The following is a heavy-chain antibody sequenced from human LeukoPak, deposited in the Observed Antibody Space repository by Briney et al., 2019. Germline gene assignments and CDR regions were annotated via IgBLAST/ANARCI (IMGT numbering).Heavy chain of an antibody. CDR3: ARGYEFY. Sequence: GGSLRLSCAASGFTFSSYSMNWVRQAPGKGLEWVSVIYSGGSTYYADSVKGRFTISRDNSKNTLYLQMNSLRAEDTAVYYCARGYEFYWGQGTLVTVSS. J-gene: IGHJ4*02. V-gene: IGHV3-53*01. CDR1: GFTFSSYS. D-gene: IGHD1-14*01. CDR2: IYSGGST.